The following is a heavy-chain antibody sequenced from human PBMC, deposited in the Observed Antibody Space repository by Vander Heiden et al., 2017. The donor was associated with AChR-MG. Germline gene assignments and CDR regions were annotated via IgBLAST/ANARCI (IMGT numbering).Heavy chain of an antibody. V-gene: IGHV3-23*01. D-gene: IGHD3-22*01. Sequence: EVQLLESGGALVQPGGSLRLSCAASGFTFSNYAMSWVRQAPGKGLDWVSVISGSGGNTNYADSVKGRFTISRDNSKNTLYLQMNSLRAEDTAVYYCAKVSSGGYYNGVPDYWGHGTLVTVSS. CDR2: ISGSGGNT. CDR3: AKVSSGGYYNGVPDY. CDR1: GFTFSNYA. J-gene: IGHJ4*01.